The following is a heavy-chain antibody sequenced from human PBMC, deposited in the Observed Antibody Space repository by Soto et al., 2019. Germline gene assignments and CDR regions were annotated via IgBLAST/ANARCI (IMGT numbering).Heavy chain of an antibody. Sequence: ASVKVSCKASGYTFTGYYMHWVRQAPGQGLEWMGWINPNSGGTNYAQKFQGWVTMTRDTSISTAYMELSRLRSDDTAVYYCARDPGQMTTVTTLGAFDIWGQGTMVTVSS. CDR3: ARDPGQMTTVTTLGAFDI. V-gene: IGHV1-2*04. CDR2: INPNSGGT. J-gene: IGHJ3*02. CDR1: GYTFTGYY. D-gene: IGHD4-17*01.